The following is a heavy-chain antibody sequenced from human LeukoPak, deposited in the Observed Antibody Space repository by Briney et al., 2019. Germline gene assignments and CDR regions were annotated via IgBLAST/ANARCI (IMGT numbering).Heavy chain of an antibody. CDR3: ARDVNSGRDTIFGVVISSRYYGMDV. D-gene: IGHD3-3*01. CDR2: ISSSSSYI. V-gene: IGHV3-21*01. J-gene: IGHJ6*02. CDR1: GFTFGSYS. Sequence: PGGSLRLSCAASGFTFGSYSMNWVRQAPGKGLEWVSSISSSSSYIYYADSVKGRFTISRDNAKNSLYLQMNSLRAEDTAVYYCARDVNSGRDTIFGVVISSRYYGMDVWGQGTTVTVSS.